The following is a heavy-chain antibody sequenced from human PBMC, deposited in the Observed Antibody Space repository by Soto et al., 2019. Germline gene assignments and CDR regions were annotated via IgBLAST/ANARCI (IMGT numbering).Heavy chain of an antibody. CDR2: IYHSGST. CDR1: GDSMDNNRW. Sequence: PSETLSLTCAVFGDSMDNNRWWSWVRQPPGKGLEWIGYIYHSGSTYYNPSLKRRVSISVDRSKNQFSLKLSSVTAADTTVYYCARTRAMVRGVYGMHFWGQGTPVSVS. D-gene: IGHD3-10*01. V-gene: IGHV4-4*02. J-gene: IGHJ6*02. CDR3: ARTRAMVRGVYGMHF.